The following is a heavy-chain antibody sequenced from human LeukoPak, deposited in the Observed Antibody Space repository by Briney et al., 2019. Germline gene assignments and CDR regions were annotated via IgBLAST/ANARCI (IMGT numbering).Heavy chain of an antibody. V-gene: IGHV1-24*01. Sequence: GASVKVSCKVSGYTLTELSMHWVRQAPGKGLEWMGGFDPEDGETIYARKFQGRVTMTEDTSTDTAYMELSSLRSEDTAVYYCATALDVDIVATFPGAFDIWGQGTMVTVSS. D-gene: IGHD5-12*01. CDR3: ATALDVDIVATFPGAFDI. CDR1: GYTLTELS. CDR2: FDPEDGET. J-gene: IGHJ3*02.